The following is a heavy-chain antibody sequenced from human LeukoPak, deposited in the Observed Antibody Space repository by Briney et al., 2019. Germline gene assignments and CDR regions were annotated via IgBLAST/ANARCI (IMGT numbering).Heavy chain of an antibody. Sequence: PSETLSLTCTVSGGSISSYYWSWIRQPPGKGLEWIGYIYYSGSTNYNPSLKSRVTISVDTSKNQFSLKLSSVTAADTAVYYCARGTYRGAPYYYYYMDVWGKGTTVTVSS. J-gene: IGHJ6*03. CDR1: GGSISSYY. D-gene: IGHD3-10*01. CDR3: ARGTYRGAPYYYYYMDV. CDR2: IYYSGST. V-gene: IGHV4-59*01.